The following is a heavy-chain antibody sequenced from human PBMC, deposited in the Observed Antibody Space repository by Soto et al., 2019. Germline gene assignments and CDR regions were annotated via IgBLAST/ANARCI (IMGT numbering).Heavy chain of an antibody. J-gene: IGHJ4*02. V-gene: IGHV4-30-4*01. CDR1: GGSISNDEYY. CDR3: ARQIFGVGPLDH. D-gene: IGHD3-3*01. Sequence: QVQLQESGPGLVKPSQTLSLTCTVSGGSISNDEYYWSWVRQPPGKGLEWLGYIYSSGSTNYNPSLKSRLSISLDTPKTQFFLKLRSVTVADTAVYYCARQIFGVGPLDHWGQGTLVTVSS. CDR2: IYSSGST.